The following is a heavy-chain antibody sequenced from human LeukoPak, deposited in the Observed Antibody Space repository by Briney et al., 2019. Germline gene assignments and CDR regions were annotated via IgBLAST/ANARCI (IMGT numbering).Heavy chain of an antibody. CDR2: INDDTP. Sequence: GGSLRLSCTTSGFSFNTYSMSWVRQAPGKGLEWVSAINDDTPYYTDSVKGRFTVSRDNSMDTLYLHLNSLRAEDTAIYYCAKEYDLWHEQGNWFETWGQGVLVTVSS. CDR1: GFSFNTYS. CDR3: AKEYDLWHEQGNWFET. J-gene: IGHJ5*02. V-gene: IGHV3-23*01. D-gene: IGHD3-3*01.